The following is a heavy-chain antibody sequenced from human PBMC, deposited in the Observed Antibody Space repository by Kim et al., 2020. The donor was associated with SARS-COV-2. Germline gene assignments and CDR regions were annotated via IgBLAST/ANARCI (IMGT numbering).Heavy chain of an antibody. V-gene: IGHV3-23*01. D-gene: IGHD6-13*01. J-gene: IGHJ4*02. CDR1: GFTFSSYA. Sequence: GGSLRLSCASSGFTFSSYAMSWVRQAPGKGLEWVSAISGSGGTTYYADSVKGRFTISRDNSENTLYLQLNSLRAEDTAAYYCARNRYTSSWYFCDYWGQGTLVTVSS. CDR2: ISGSGGTT. CDR3: ARNRYTSSWYFCDY.